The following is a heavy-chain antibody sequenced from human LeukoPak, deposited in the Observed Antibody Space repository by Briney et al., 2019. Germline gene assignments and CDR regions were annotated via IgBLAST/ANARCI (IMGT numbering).Heavy chain of an antibody. J-gene: IGHJ4*02. CDR1: GFMFRSDG. CDR2: LRYDGST. D-gene: IGHD6-19*01. Sequence: GGSLRLSCAASGFMFRSDGMYWVRQAPGKGLEWVAFLRYDGSTYYADSMKGRFTISRDNSQNTLYLQMSSVRGEDTAVYYCAKVNGVAGIDSWGQGTLVTVSS. CDR3: AKVNGVAGIDS. V-gene: IGHV3-30*02.